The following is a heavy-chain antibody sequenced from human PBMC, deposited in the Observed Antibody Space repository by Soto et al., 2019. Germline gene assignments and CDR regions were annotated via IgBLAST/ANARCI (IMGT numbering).Heavy chain of an antibody. D-gene: IGHD5-12*01. CDR2: ISGSGGST. Sequence: GGSLRLSCTASGFTFPNTWMNWVRQAPGKGLEWVSAISGSGGSTYYADSVKGRFTISRDNSKNTLYLQMNSLRAEDTAVYYSAKDSGDIVATSNYGMDVWGQGTTVTVSS. V-gene: IGHV3-23*01. J-gene: IGHJ6*02. CDR1: GFTFPNTW. CDR3: AKDSGDIVATSNYGMDV.